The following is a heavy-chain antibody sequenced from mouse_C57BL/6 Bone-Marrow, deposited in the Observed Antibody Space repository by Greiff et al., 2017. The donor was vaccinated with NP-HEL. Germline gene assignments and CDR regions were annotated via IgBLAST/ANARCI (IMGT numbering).Heavy chain of an antibody. CDR1: GYTFTSYW. V-gene: IGHV1-64*01. CDR2: IHPNSGST. D-gene: IGHD4-1*01. CDR3: ARGGNSGKDYFDY. Sequence: QVQLKQPGAELVKPGASVKLSCKASGYTFTSYWMHWVKQRPGQGLEWIGMIHPNSGSTNYNEKFKSKATLTVDKSSSTAYMQLSSLTSEDSAVYYCARGGNSGKDYFDYWGQGTTLTVSS. J-gene: IGHJ2*01.